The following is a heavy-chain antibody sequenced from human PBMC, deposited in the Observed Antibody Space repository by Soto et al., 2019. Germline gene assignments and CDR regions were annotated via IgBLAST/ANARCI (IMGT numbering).Heavy chain of an antibody. Sequence: PGGSLRLSCAASGFTFSSYAMSWVRQAPGKGLEWVSAISGSGGSTYYADSVKGRFTISRDNSKNTLYLQMNSLRAEDTAVYYCAKGERITIFGVVISPSRLYYYYGMDVWGQGTTVTVSS. D-gene: IGHD3-3*01. CDR3: AKGERITIFGVVISPSRLYYYYGMDV. J-gene: IGHJ6*02. V-gene: IGHV3-23*01. CDR1: GFTFSSYA. CDR2: ISGSGGST.